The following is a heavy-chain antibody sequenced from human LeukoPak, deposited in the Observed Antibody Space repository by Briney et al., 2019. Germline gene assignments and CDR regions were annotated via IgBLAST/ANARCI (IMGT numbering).Heavy chain of an antibody. CDR1: GFTFSSYS. Sequence: GGSLRLSCAASGFTFSSYSTNWVRQAPGKGLEWVSYISSSSSTIYYADSVKGRFTISRDNAKNSLYLQMNSLRAEDTAVYYCARDLCSSTSCFFDYWGQGTLVTVSS. V-gene: IGHV3-48*01. J-gene: IGHJ4*02. D-gene: IGHD2-2*01. CDR3: ARDLCSSTSCFFDY. CDR2: ISSSSSTI.